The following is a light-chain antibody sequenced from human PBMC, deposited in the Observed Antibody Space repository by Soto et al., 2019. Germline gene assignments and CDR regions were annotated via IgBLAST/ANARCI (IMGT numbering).Light chain of an antibody. J-gene: IGKJ1*01. CDR1: QSISSW. V-gene: IGKV1-5*03. Sequence: DIQMTQSPSTLSASVGDRVTITCRASQSISSWLAWYQQKPGKAPNLLIYKASSLESGVPSRFSGSGSGTEFTLTISSLQPDDFATCYCQQYNSYPTFGQGTKVEIK. CDR2: KAS. CDR3: QQYNSYPT.